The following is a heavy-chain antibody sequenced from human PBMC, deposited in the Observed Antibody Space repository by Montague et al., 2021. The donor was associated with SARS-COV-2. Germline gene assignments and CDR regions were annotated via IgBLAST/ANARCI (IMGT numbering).Heavy chain of an antibody. Sequence: SETLSLTCTVSGGSISSYYWSWIRQPPGKGLEWIGYIYYSGSTNYNPSLKSRVTISVDTSKNQFSLKVRSATAADTAVYYCARGDYVASTGVSDYWGQGTLVTVSS. CDR1: GGSISSYY. CDR2: IYYSGST. J-gene: IGHJ4*01. CDR3: ARGDYVASTGVSDY. V-gene: IGHV4-59*01. D-gene: IGHD2-8*02.